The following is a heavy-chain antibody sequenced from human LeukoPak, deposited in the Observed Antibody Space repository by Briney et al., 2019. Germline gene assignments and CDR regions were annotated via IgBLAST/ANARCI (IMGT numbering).Heavy chain of an antibody. V-gene: IGHV3-21*01. D-gene: IGHD2/OR15-2a*01. CDR2: ISSSSDYI. Sequence: GSLRLSCAASEFIFSSYSMNWVRQAPGKGLEWVSSISSSSDYIYYADSVKGRFTISRDNAKNSLYLQMKSLRAEDTAVYYCARGKTSQNIVTRKTYNWFDPWGQGTLVTVSS. CDR1: EFIFSSYS. J-gene: IGHJ5*02. CDR3: ARGKTSQNIVTRKTYNWFDP.